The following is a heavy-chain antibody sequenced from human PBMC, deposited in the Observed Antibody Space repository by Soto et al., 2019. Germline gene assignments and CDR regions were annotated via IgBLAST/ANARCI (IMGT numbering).Heavy chain of an antibody. CDR2: IYWDDDK. CDR1: GFSLTTSGVG. CDR3: AHRVLRTVFGLVTTTAIYFDF. J-gene: IGHJ4*02. Sequence: QITLNESGPPVVRPTETLTLTCRFSGFSLTTSGVGVGWIRQSPGKAPEWLALIYWDDDKRYSASLKSRLTITKDTSKNQVVLTVSYLDPTDTATYYCAHRVLRTVFGLVTTTAIYFDFWGQGTPVAVSS. V-gene: IGHV2-5*02. D-gene: IGHD3-3*01.